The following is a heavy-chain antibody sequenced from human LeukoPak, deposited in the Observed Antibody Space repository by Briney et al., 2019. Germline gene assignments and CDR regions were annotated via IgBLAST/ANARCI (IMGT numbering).Heavy chain of an antibody. CDR2: IYPGDSDT. CDR3: ARRASAPEDLEY. J-gene: IGHJ4*02. CDR1: GFSFTNYW. V-gene: IGHV5-51*01. Sequence: GESLKISCKGSGFSFTNYWIAWVRQMPGKGLEWMGIIYPGDSDTRYSPSFQGQVTISADKSISTAYLRWSSLKASDTAMYYCARRASAPEDLEYWGQGTLVTVSS.